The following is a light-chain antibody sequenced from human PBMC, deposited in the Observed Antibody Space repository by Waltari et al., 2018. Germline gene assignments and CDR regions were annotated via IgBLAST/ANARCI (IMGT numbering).Light chain of an antibody. J-gene: IGKJ4*01. CDR3: QQSYVTPLT. CDR2: AAS. V-gene: IGKV1-39*01. CDR1: HTITTY. Sequence: DTQMTQSPSSLSASVGDRVTITCRASHTITTYLNWYQQKPGNAPKVLISAASTLHSGVPSRVSVSRSCTYYTITMSSVEPGDFATYYSQQSYVTPLTFGGGTRVEIK.